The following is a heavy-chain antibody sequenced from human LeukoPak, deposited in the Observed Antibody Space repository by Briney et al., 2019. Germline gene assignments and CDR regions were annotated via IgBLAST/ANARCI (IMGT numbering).Heavy chain of an antibody. V-gene: IGHV4-34*01. Sequence: SETLSLTCAVYGGSFSGYYWSWIRQPPGKGLEWIGEINHSGSTNYNPSLKSRATISVDTSKNQFSLKLSSVTAADTAVYYFACWAGSQDYWGQGTLVTVSS. CDR3: ACWAGSQDY. CDR2: INHSGST. J-gene: IGHJ4*02. D-gene: IGHD6-19*01. CDR1: GGSFSGYY.